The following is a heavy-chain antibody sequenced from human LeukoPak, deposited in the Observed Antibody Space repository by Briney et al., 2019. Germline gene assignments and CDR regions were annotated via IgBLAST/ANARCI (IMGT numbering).Heavy chain of an antibody. V-gene: IGHV3-30*02. Sequence: GGSLRLSCAASGFTFSSYSMNWVRQAPGKGLEWVAFIRYDGSNKYYADSVKGRFTISRDNSKNTLYLQMNSLRAEDTAVYYCAKAPPDQLLFGWFGEERNFDYWGQGTLVTVSS. J-gene: IGHJ4*02. CDR3: AKAPPDQLLFGWFGEERNFDY. D-gene: IGHD2-2*01. CDR2: IRYDGSNK. CDR1: GFTFSSYS.